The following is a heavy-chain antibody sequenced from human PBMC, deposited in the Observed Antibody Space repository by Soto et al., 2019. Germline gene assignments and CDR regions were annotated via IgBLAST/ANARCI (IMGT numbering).Heavy chain of an antibody. CDR3: ARHQWELLKHYYYYGMDV. D-gene: IGHD1-26*01. V-gene: IGHV5-10-1*01. Sequence: GESLKISCNGSGYSFTSYWISWVRQMPGKGLEWMGRIDPSDSYTNYSPSFQGHVTISADKSISTAYLQWSSLKASDTAMYYCARHQWELLKHYYYYGMDVWGQGTTVTVSS. CDR2: IDPSDSYT. CDR1: GYSFTSYW. J-gene: IGHJ6*02.